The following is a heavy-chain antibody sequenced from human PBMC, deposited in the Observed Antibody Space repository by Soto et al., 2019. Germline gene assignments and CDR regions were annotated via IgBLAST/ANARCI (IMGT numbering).Heavy chain of an antibody. V-gene: IGHV1-3*01. CDR3: ARDVIRGGQQPPGY. CDR2: INAGNGNT. D-gene: IGHD6-13*01. Sequence: VHLVQSGAEVKKPGASVKVSCKASGYTFTSYAMHWVRQAPGQRLEWMGWINAGNGNTKYSQKFQGRVTITRDTSASTAYMELSSLRSEDTALYYCARDVIRGGQQPPGYWGQGTLVTVSS. J-gene: IGHJ4*02. CDR1: GYTFTSYA.